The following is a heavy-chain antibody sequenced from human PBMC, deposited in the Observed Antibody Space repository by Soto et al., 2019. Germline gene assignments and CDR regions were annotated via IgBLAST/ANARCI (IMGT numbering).Heavy chain of an antibody. D-gene: IGHD5-18*01. Sequence: EVQLVESGGDLVLPGGSLRLSCAASGFTFNSFYMHWVRQVPGKGPVWVARRSGDGRTTEYAGFVKGRFTIFRDNANSTVFLHMNSLRAEDTAVYFCARDQNSYGYALFDNWGQGALVTVSS. CDR2: RSGDGRTT. V-gene: IGHV3-74*01. CDR1: GFTFNSFY. J-gene: IGHJ5*02. CDR3: ARDQNSYGYALFDN.